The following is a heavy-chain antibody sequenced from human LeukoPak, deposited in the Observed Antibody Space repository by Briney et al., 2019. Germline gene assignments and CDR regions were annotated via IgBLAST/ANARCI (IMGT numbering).Heavy chain of an antibody. CDR2: ISWNSGSI. CDR1: GFTFDDYA. CDR3: AKDMST. Sequence: PGGSLRLSCAASGFTFDDYAMHWVRQAPGKGLEWVSGISWNSGSIGYADSVKGRFTISRDNAKNSLYLQMNSLRAEDTALYYCAKDMSTWGQGTLVTVSS. V-gene: IGHV3-9*01. J-gene: IGHJ5*02.